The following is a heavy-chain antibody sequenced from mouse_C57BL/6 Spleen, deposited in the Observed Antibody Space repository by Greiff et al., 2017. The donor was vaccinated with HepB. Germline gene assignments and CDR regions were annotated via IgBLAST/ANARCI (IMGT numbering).Heavy chain of an antibody. V-gene: IGHV3-1*01. CDR3: ARGRTLGAMDY. CDR2: ISYSGST. Sequence: EVKVVESGPGMVKPSQSLSLTCTVTGYSITSGYDWHWIRHFPGNKLEWMGYISYSGSTNYNPSLKSRISITHDTSKNHFFLKLNSVTTEDTATYYCARGRTLGAMDYWGQGTSVTVSS. J-gene: IGHJ4*01. D-gene: IGHD4-1*01. CDR1: GYSITSGYD.